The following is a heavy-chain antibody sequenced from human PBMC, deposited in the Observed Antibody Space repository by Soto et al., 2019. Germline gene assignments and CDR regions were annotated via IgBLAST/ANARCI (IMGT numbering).Heavy chain of an antibody. Sequence: GGSLRLSCAVSEFNVSNKYMSWVRQAPGKGLEWVSVIYSGGTTYYADSVKGRFTISRHNSKNTVYLQMNNLRAEDTAVYYCARMDFFPLWGQGTQVTVSS. CDR3: ARMDFFPL. CDR1: EFNVSNKY. CDR2: IYSGGTT. V-gene: IGHV3-53*04. D-gene: IGHD2-2*03. J-gene: IGHJ4*02.